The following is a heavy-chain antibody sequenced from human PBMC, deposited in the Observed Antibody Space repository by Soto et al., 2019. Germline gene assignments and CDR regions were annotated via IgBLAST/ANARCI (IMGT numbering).Heavy chain of an antibody. CDR3: AGERGGVGVVAAPRRYWFDP. V-gene: IGHV1-3*01. D-gene: IGHD2-15*01. CDR2: INAGNGNT. CDR1: GYTFTSYA. J-gene: IGHJ5*02. Sequence: QVQLVQSGAEVKKPGASVKVSCKASGYTFTSYAMHWVRQAPGQRLEWMGWINAGNGNTKYSQKFQGRVTITRDTSTSTDDRELSSLRSEDTAVYYCAGERGGVGVVAAPRRYWFDPWGQGTLVTVSS.